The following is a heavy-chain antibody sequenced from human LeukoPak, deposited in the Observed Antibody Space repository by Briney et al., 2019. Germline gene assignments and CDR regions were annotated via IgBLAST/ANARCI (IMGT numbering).Heavy chain of an antibody. D-gene: IGHD3-22*01. CDR1: GFTLRSYS. J-gene: IGHJ3*02. V-gene: IGHV3-21*01. Sequence: GGSLRLSCAASGFTLRSYSMNWVRQAPGKGLEWVSSISSSSTYIYYADSVKGRFTISRDNAKNSLYLQMNSLRAEDTAVYYCARVGYYYDSSTCSDGFDMWGQGTMVTVSS. CDR2: ISSSSTYI. CDR3: ARVGYYYDSSTCSDGFDM.